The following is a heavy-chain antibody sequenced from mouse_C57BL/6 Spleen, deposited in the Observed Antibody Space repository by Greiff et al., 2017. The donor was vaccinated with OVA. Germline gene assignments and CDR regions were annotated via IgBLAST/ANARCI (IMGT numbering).Heavy chain of an antibody. Sequence: QVQLQQSGAELAKPGASVKMSGRGSGEDCTRSVVHWVKQRPGQGLEWIGYINPSSGYTKYNQKFKDKATLTADKSSSTAYMQLSSLTYEDSAVYYCARRFITTEDYYAMDYWGQGTSVTVSS. CDR1: GEDCTRSV. J-gene: IGHJ4*01. D-gene: IGHD1-1*01. CDR2: INPSSGYT. CDR3: ARRFITTEDYYAMDY. V-gene: IGHV1-7*01.